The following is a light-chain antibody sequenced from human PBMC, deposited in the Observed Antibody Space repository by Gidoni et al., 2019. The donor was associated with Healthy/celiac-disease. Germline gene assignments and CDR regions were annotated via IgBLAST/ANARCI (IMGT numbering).Light chain of an antibody. J-gene: IGKJ3*01. CDR1: QSVLYSSNNKNY. CDR3: QQYYSTPGVT. Sequence: DIVMTQSPDSLAVSLGERATINCTSSQSVLYSSNNKNYLAWYQQKPGQPPKLLIYLASTRESGVPDRFSGSGSGTDFTLTISSLQAEDVAVYYCQQYYSTPGVTFGPGTKVDIK. V-gene: IGKV4-1*01. CDR2: LAS.